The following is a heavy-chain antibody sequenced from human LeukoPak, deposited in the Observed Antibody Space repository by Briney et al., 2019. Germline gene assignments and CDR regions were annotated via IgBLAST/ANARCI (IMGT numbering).Heavy chain of an antibody. V-gene: IGHV3-49*04. J-gene: IGHJ6*03. D-gene: IGHD2-2*01. CDR3: TRDGLHCSSSSCHPYYYYYVDV. CDR1: GFTFGDYA. Sequence: PGGSLRLSCSASGFTFGDYAMSWVRQAPGKGLEWVGFIRSKAYGGAAEYAASVKGRFTISRDDSRSITYLQMNSLKTEDSAVYYCTRDGLHCSSSSCHPYYYYYVDVWGKGTTVTVSS. CDR2: IRSKAYGGAA.